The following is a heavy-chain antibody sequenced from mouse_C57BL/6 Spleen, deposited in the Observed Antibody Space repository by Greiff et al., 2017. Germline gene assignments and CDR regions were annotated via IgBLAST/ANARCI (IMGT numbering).Heavy chain of an antibody. CDR3: TTSYDGYPFAY. V-gene: IGHV1-15*01. J-gene: IGHJ3*01. CDR1: GYTFTDYE. D-gene: IGHD2-3*01. Sequence: QVQLQQSGAELVRPVASVTLSCKASGYTFTDYEMHWVKQTPVHGLEWIGAIDPETGGTAYNQKFKGKAILTADNSSSTAYMELRSLTSEDSAVYYCTTSYDGYPFAYWGQGTLVTVSA. CDR2: IDPETGGT.